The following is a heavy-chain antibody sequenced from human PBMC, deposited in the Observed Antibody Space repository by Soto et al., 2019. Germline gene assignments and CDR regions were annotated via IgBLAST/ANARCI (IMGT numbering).Heavy chain of an antibody. CDR3: ARVAAMSVRGWFDP. D-gene: IGHD5-18*01. CDR2: IYYSGST. V-gene: IGHV4-59*01. Sequence: PSETLCLTCSVSGGSISSYDGSWIRQPPGKGLEWIGYIYYSGSTNYNPSLKSRVTISVDTSKNQFSLKLSSVTAADTAVYYCARVAAMSVRGWFDPWGQGTLVTVSS. CDR1: GGSISSYD. J-gene: IGHJ5*02.